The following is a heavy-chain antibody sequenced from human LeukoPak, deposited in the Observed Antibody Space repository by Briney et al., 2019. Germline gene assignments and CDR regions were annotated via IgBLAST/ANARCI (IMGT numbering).Heavy chain of an antibody. CDR3: ARVFRGGDGMLDY. CDR1: GGSISSGGYY. D-gene: IGHD3-16*01. V-gene: IGHV4-31*03. J-gene: IGHJ4*02. Sequence: SETLSLTCTVSGGSISSGGYYWSWIRQRPVKGLEWIGYIYYSGSTYYNPSLKSRVTISVDTSKNQFSLKLSSVTAADTAVYYCARVFRGGDGMLDYWGQGTLVTVSS. CDR2: IYYSGST.